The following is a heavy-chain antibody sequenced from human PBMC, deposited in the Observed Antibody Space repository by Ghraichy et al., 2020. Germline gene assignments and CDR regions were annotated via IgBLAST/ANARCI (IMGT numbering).Heavy chain of an antibody. CDR3: ARASTVVRFYYYDGMDV. V-gene: IGHV3-48*02. D-gene: IGHD4-23*01. CDR1: GFTLSSYN. Sequence: GGSLRLSCVGSGFTLSSYNMNWVRQSPGKGLEWVSYISSSSRSKFYADSVKGRFTISRDNAQNSLYLQMNSLRDEDTTVYYCARASTVVRFYYYDGMDVWGQGTTVTVSS. CDR2: ISSSSRSK. J-gene: IGHJ6*02.